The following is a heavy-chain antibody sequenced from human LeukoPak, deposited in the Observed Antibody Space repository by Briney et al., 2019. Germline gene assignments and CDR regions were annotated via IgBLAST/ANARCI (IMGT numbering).Heavy chain of an antibody. J-gene: IGHJ4*02. CDR3: ARWRSYDVLTGYYDSYFFDY. D-gene: IGHD3-9*01. V-gene: IGHV5-51*01. Sequence: GESLKISCVGSGYNFTNYWIGWVRQMPGKGLEWMAIIYPGDSATRHSPSFQGQVTISADRSISTAYLQWSSLKASDTAMYYCARWRSYDVLTGYYDSYFFDYWGQGTLVTASS. CDR1: GYNFTNYW. CDR2: IYPGDSAT.